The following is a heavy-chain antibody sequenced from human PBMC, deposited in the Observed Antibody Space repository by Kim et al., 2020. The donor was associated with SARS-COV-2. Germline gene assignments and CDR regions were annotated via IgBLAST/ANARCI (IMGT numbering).Heavy chain of an antibody. CDR3: ARDSKDGSGSYPQEFDY. J-gene: IGHJ4*02. D-gene: IGHD3-10*01. CDR1: GFTFSSYS. Sequence: GGSLRLSCAASGFTFSSYSMNWVRQAPGKGLEWVSSISSGSSYIYYADSVKGRFTISRDNAKNSLYLQMNSLRAEDTAVYYCARDSKDGSGSYPQEFDYWGQGTLVTVSS. V-gene: IGHV3-21*01. CDR2: ISSGSSYI.